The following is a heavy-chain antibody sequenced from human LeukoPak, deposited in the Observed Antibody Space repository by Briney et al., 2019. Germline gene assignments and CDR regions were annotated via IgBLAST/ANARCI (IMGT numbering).Heavy chain of an antibody. Sequence: QAGGSPRLSFAASGFTFGTSWMTWSRRAPGKGLEGVANIKKDGSKEYYVDSVKGRFSISRDNAKNSLYLQMNNLRVEDRAVYYCARDPYDSSGSYYAAFDIWGQGTMVAVSS. D-gene: IGHD3-22*01. J-gene: IGHJ3*02. CDR1: GFTFGTSW. V-gene: IGHV3-7*01. CDR2: IKKDGSKE. CDR3: ARDPYDSSGSYYAAFDI.